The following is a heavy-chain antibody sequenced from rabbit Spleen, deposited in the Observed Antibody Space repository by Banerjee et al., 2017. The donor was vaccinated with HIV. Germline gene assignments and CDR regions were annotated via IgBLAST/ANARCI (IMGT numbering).Heavy chain of an antibody. CDR2: IYAGSSGST. D-gene: IGHD5-1*01. J-gene: IGHJ3*01. V-gene: IGHV1S45*01. CDR3: ARGLFGGVNFVRLDL. Sequence: QEQLEESGGGLVKPGASLTLTCTASGFSFSSAYYMCWVRQAPGKGLECIACIYAGSSGSTYYANWAKGRFTISKTSSTTVTLQMTSLTAADTATYFCARGLFGGVNFVRLDLWGQGTLVTVS. CDR1: GFSFSSAYY.